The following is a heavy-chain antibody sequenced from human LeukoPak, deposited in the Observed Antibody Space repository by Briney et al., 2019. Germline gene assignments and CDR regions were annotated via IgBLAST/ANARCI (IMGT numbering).Heavy chain of an antibody. Sequence: PSETLSLTCTVSGVSISSYYWSWIRQPPGKGLEWIGYIYYSGSTNYNPSLKSRVTISVDTSKNQFSLKLSSVTAADTAVYYCARSANYYGSGSYPDYWGQGTLVTVSS. CDR1: GVSISSYY. V-gene: IGHV4-59*01. CDR2: IYYSGST. D-gene: IGHD3-10*01. CDR3: ARSANYYGSGSYPDY. J-gene: IGHJ4*02.